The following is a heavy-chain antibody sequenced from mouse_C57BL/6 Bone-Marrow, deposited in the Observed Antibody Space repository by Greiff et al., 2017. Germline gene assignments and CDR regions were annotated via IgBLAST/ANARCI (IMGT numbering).Heavy chain of an antibody. CDR1: GYTFTSHW. CDR3: ASATTVVDWYFDV. D-gene: IGHD1-1*01. Sequence: VQLQQSGPELVRPGASVKISCKAPGYTFTSHWMQWVRQRPGQGLEWIGEIFPGSGSTYYNEKFKGKATLTVDTSSSKAYMQLSSLTSEDSAVYFCASATTVVDWYFDVWGTGTTVTVSS. CDR2: IFPGSGST. J-gene: IGHJ1*03. V-gene: IGHV1-56*01.